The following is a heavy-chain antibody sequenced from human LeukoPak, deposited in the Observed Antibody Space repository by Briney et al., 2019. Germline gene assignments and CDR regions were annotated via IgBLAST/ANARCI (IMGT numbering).Heavy chain of an antibody. CDR1: GYTFTSYF. CDR3: ARGGQVAPQPGNWFDP. J-gene: IGHJ5*02. D-gene: IGHD2-2*01. Sequence: ASVKVSCKASGYTFTSYFMHWVRQAPGQGLEWMGGIIPIFGTANYAQKFQGRVTITADESTSTAYMELSSLRSEDTAVYYCARGGQVAPQPGNWFDPWGQGTLVTVSS. V-gene: IGHV1-69*13. CDR2: IIPIFGTA.